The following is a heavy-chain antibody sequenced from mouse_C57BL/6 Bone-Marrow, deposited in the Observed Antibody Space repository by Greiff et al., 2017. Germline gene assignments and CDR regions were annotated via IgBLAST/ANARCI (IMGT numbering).Heavy chain of an antibody. CDR2: ISDGGSYT. Sequence: EVKLVESGGGLVKPGGSLKLSCAASGFTFSSYAMSWVRQTPEKRLEWVATISDGGSYTYYPDNVKGRFTISRDNAKNNLYLQMSHLKAEDTAMYYCARGYYYGPGVYFDYWGQGTTLTVSS. V-gene: IGHV5-4*03. CDR3: ARGYYYGPGVYFDY. D-gene: IGHD1-1*01. CDR1: GFTFSSYA. J-gene: IGHJ2*01.